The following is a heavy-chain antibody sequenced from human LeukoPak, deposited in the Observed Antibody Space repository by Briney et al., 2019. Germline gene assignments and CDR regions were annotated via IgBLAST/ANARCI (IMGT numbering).Heavy chain of an antibody. Sequence: SETLSLTCTVSGGSISSSSYYWGWIRQPPGKGLEWIGSIYYSGSTYYNPSLKSRVTVSVDTSKNQFSLKLSSVTAADTAVYYCAGGASYGSGAPDYWGQGTLVTVSS. CDR1: GGSISSSSYY. CDR3: AGGASYGSGAPDY. D-gene: IGHD3-10*01. CDR2: IYYSGST. V-gene: IGHV4-39*07. J-gene: IGHJ4*02.